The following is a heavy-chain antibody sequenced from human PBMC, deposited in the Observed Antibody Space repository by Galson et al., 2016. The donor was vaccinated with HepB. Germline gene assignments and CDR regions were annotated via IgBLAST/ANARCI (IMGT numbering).Heavy chain of an antibody. Sequence: SVKVSCKASGGTFSNFAIRWLRQAPGQGLEWMGGIIPLFGAKNYAQKFQGRVTITADKSTTTVYMNLSSLRSEDSAVYYCAGGGGITMVRGVVPGWFDPWGQGTLVTVSS. CDR2: IIPLFGAK. CDR1: GGTFSNFA. CDR3: AGGGGITMVRGVVPGWFDP. V-gene: IGHV1-69*06. J-gene: IGHJ5*02. D-gene: IGHD3-10*01.